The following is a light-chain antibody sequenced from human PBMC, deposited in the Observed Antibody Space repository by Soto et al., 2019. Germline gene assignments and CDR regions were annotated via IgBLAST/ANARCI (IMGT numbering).Light chain of an antibody. J-gene: IGKJ4*01. V-gene: IGKV1-5*01. CDR1: QSINSW. CDR3: QQYNNWPLT. CDR2: DAS. Sequence: DIHMTQSPSTLSASLGDRVSITCRASQSINSWLAWYQQKPGKAPKLLIYDASSLQSGVPSRFSGSESGAEFTLTISGLQPDDFATYYCQQYNNWPLTFGGGTKVEIK.